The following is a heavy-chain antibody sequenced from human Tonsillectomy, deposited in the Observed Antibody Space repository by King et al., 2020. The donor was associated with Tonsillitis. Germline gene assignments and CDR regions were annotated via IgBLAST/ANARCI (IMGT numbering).Heavy chain of an antibody. D-gene: IGHD3-16*01. J-gene: IGHJ6*02. CDR3: ARDRFTAPDYYGMDV. V-gene: IGHV3-30*04. Sequence: VQLVESGGGVVQPGRSLRLSCAASGFTFSSYAMCWVRQAPGKGLEWVAIISYDGSDKYYADSVKGRFTISRDNSKNTLYLQMNSLRTEDTAVYYCARDRFTAPDYYGMDVWGHGTTVTVSS. CDR2: ISYDGSDK. CDR1: GFTFSSYA.